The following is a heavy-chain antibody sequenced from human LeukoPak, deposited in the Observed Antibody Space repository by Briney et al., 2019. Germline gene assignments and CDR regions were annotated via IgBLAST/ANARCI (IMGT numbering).Heavy chain of an antibody. CDR3: AELGITMIGGV. CDR2: ITSSGRYI. V-gene: IGHV3-21*01. D-gene: IGHD3-10*02. J-gene: IGHJ6*04. Sequence: GGSLRLSCAASGFTFSSYSMNWVRQAPGKGLEWVSSITSSGRYIYYADSVKGRFTISRDNSENSLYLQMNSLRAEDTAVYYCAELGITMIGGVWGKGTTVTISS. CDR1: GFTFSSYS.